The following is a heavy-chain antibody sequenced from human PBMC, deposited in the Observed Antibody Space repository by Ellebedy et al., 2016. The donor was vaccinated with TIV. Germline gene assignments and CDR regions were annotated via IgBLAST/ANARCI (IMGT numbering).Heavy chain of an antibody. Sequence: KVSCKVSEYSFTSYWIGWVRQMPGKGLEWMGIIYSSDSETTYSPSFQGQVTISVDKSIRTVYLRWSSLKASDTAMYYCARRQAGYSDTIDAFDIWGLGTMVTVSS. D-gene: IGHD1-26*01. CDR3: ARRQAGYSDTIDAFDI. V-gene: IGHV5-51*01. CDR1: EYSFTSYW. J-gene: IGHJ3*02. CDR2: IYSSDSET.